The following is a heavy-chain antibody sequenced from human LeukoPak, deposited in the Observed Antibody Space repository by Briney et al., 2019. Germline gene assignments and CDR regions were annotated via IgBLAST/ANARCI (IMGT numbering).Heavy chain of an antibody. CDR3: ASLAAATVDY. J-gene: IGHJ4*02. CDR1: GFTFSSYE. D-gene: IGHD2-15*01. CDR2: ISSSGSTI. V-gene: IGHV3-48*03. Sequence: GGSLRLSCAASGFTFSSYEMNWVRQAPGKGLEWVSYISSSGSTIYHADSVKGRFTISRDNAKNSLYLQMDSLRAEDTAVYYCASLAAATVDYWGQGTLVTVSS.